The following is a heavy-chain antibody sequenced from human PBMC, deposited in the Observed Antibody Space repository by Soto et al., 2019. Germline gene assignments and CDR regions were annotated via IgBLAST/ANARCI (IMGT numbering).Heavy chain of an antibody. D-gene: IGHD5-18*01. CDR2: MSHSGST. V-gene: IGHV4-34*01. Sequence: QVQLQQWGTGLLKPSETLSLTCAVYGGSFTGHYWSWIRQPPGKGLEWIGEMSHSGSTNYNPSLTSRVTILGDTSKSQFSLTLTSVTAADTAVDYCARLHGAFDIWGQGTMVIVSS. CDR3: ARLHGAFDI. CDR1: GGSFTGHY. J-gene: IGHJ3*02.